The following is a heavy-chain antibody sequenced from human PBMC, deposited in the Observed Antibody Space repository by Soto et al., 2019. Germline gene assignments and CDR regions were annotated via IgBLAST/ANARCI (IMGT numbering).Heavy chain of an antibody. D-gene: IGHD2-21*02. J-gene: IGHJ4*02. CDR3: AGTYCGGDCYSFDY. CDR2: IYYSGST. CDR1: GDSITSNSYF. V-gene: IGHV4-39*01. Sequence: PSETLSLTCTVSGDSITSNSYFWAWIRQPPGKGLEWIGSIYYSGSTYYNPSLKSRVTISVDTSKNQFSLKLSSVTAADTAVYYCAGTYCGGDCYSFDYWGQGTLVTVSS.